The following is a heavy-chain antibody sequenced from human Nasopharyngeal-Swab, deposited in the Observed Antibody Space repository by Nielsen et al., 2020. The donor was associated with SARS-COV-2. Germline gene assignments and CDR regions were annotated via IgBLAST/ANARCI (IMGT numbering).Heavy chain of an antibody. D-gene: IGHD6-19*01. V-gene: IGHV4-59*01. CDR1: GGSISSYY. CDR2: IYYSGST. CDR3: ASSLGTGYSSGWYWDAHAFDI. Sequence: SETLSLTCTVSGGSISSYYWSWIRQPPGKGLEWIGYIYYSGSTKYNPSLKSRVTISVDTSKNQFSLKLSSVTAADTAVYYCASSLGTGYSSGWYWDAHAFDIWGQGTMVTVSS. J-gene: IGHJ3*02.